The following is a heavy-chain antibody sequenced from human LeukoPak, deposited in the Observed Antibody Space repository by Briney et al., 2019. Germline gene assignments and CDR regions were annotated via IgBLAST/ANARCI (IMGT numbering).Heavy chain of an antibody. CDR2: IYYSGST. D-gene: IGHD6-19*01. Sequence: PSETLSLTCTVSGGPISSSSYYWGWIRQPPGKGLEWIGSIYYSGSTYYNPSLKSRVTISVDTSKNQLSLTLTSLTATDTAVYYCARVGSGGAWFDFWGQGALVTVSS. V-gene: IGHV4-39*07. CDR3: ARVGSGGAWFDF. CDR1: GGPISSSSYY. J-gene: IGHJ4*02.